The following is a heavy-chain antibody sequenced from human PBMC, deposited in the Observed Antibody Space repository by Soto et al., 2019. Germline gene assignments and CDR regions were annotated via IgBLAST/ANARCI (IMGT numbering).Heavy chain of an antibody. CDR3: AKERPMVRGVPDY. Sequence: GGSLRHSCAASGFTFSSYGMHWVRQAPGKGLEWVAVISYDGSNKYYADSVKGRFTISRDNSKNTLYLQMNSLRAEDTAVYYCAKERPMVRGVPDYWGQGTLVTVSS. V-gene: IGHV3-30*18. CDR1: GFTFSSYG. D-gene: IGHD3-10*01. CDR2: ISYDGSNK. J-gene: IGHJ4*02.